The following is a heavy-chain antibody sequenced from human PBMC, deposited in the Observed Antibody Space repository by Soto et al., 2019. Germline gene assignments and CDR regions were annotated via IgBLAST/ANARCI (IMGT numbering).Heavy chain of an antibody. V-gene: IGHV1-18*04. CDR2: ISAHNGDT. J-gene: IGHJ4*02. CDR1: GYSFATYG. CDR3: ATEPIYYNDGSGYYPLGH. Sequence: QVQLVQSGAEVKKPGASVKVSCKASGYSFATYGFSWVRQAPGQGRDGVGWISAHNGDTHYSQKFQGRVTLTTDTSTNTGYMELRSLTSDDTAVYFCATEPIYYNDGSGYYPLGHWGQGTLVTVSS. D-gene: IGHD3-22*01.